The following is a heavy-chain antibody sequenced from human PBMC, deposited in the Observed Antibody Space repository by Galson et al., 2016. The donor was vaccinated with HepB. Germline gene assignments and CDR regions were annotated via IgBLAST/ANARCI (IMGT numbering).Heavy chain of an antibody. CDR3: ATLSYSISYRYWFDP. V-gene: IGHV3-53*01. CDR1: VFTVSSNY. Sequence: SLRLSCAASVFTVSSNYMSWVRQAPGKGLEWVSVLYIVGRTYYADSVKGRFTTSRDDSKNTLYLQMNSLRAEDTAVYYCATLSYSISYRYWFDPWGQGTLVTVSS. D-gene: IGHD3-3*02. J-gene: IGHJ5*02. CDR2: LYIVGRT.